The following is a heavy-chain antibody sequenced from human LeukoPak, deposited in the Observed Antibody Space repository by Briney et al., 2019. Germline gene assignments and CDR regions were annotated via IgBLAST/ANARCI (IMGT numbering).Heavy chain of an antibody. CDR1: GSSISSYY. Sequence: SQTLSLTCTVAGSSISSYYWSWIRQPPGKGLEWIGYIYYSGSTNYNPSLKSRVTISVDTSKNQFSLKLSSVTAADAAVYYCARGLYSSSWFFDYWGQGTLVTVSS. CDR3: ARGLYSSSWFFDY. J-gene: IGHJ4*02. D-gene: IGHD6-13*01. CDR2: IYYSGST. V-gene: IGHV4-59*01.